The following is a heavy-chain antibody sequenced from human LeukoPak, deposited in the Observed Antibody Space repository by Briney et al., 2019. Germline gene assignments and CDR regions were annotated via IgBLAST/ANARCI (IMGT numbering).Heavy chain of an antibody. J-gene: IGHJ4*02. D-gene: IGHD3-22*01. Sequence: SETLSLTCAVYGGSFSGYYWSWIRQPPGKGLEWIGEINHSGSTNYNPSLKSRVTISVDTSKNQFSLKLSSVTAADTAVYYCARTYHYDSSGYPIPPYYFDYWGQGTLVTVSS. CDR2: INHSGST. CDR3: ARTYHYDSSGYPIPPYYFDY. CDR1: GGSFSGYY. V-gene: IGHV4-34*01.